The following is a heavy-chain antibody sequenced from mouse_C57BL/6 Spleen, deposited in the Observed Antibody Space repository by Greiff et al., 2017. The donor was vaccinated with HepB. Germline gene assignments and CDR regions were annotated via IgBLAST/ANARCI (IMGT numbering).Heavy chain of an antibody. CDR2: ISSGGSYT. CDR3: ARPDSSGYWFAY. J-gene: IGHJ3*01. CDR1: GFTFSSYG. Sequence: EVQLQQSGGDLVKPGGSLKLSCAASGFTFSSYGMSWVRQTPDKRLEWVATISSGGSYTYYPDSVKGRFTISRDNAKNTLYLQMSSLKSEDTAMYYCARPDSSGYWFAYWGQGTLVTVSA. V-gene: IGHV5-6*01. D-gene: IGHD3-2*02.